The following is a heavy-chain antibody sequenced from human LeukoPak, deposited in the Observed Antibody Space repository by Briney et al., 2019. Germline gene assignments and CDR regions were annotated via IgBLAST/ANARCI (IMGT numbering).Heavy chain of an antibody. D-gene: IGHD2-15*01. CDR1: GFTFSNYS. J-gene: IGHJ4*02. CDR2: ISRSSTTI. CDR3: ARFYCSGGSCYSLPLDY. Sequence: GGSLRLSCAASGFTFSNYSMNWVRQAPGKGLEWVSYISRSSTTIYYADSVKGRFTISRDNAKNSLYLQMNSLRAEDTAVYYCARFYCSGGSCYSLPLDYWGQGTLVTVSS. V-gene: IGHV3-48*04.